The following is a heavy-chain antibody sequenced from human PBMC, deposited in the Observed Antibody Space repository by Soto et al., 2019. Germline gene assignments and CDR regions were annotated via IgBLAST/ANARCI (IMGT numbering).Heavy chain of an antibody. CDR1: GGSISSGDYY. J-gene: IGHJ3*02. Sequence: TLSLTCTVSGGSISSGDYYWSWIRQPPGKGLEWIGYIYYSGSTYYSPSLKSRVTISVDTSKNQFSLKLSSVTAADTAVYYCARDYRTETGGAFDIWGQGTMVTVSS. V-gene: IGHV4-30-4*01. CDR3: ARDYRTETGGAFDI. CDR2: IYYSGST.